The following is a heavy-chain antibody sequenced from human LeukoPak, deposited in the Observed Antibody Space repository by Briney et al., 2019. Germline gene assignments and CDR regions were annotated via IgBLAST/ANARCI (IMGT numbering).Heavy chain of an antibody. CDR2: IVPILGIA. D-gene: IGHD5-18*01. Sequence: SVKVSCKASGGTFNNYAISWVRQAPGQGLEWMGRIVPILGIANYAQEFQGRLIITADKATNSAYMELSSLRAEDTAVYYCARDQGDNSYGYYAIWYAFDVWGQGTMVTVSS. V-gene: IGHV1-69*04. CDR1: GGTFNNYA. J-gene: IGHJ3*01. CDR3: ARDQGDNSYGYYAIWYAFDV.